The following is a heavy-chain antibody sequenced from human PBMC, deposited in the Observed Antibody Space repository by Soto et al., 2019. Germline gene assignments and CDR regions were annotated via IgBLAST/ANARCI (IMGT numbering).Heavy chain of an antibody. Sequence: GGSLRLSCAASGFPFTRYAMHWVRQAPGKGLEWVSSISISSNYIYYADSVKGRFTISRDNAKNSPYLQMNSLRAEDTAVYYCAKDGTATKRWVYYFDYWGQGTPVTVSS. CDR1: GFPFTRYA. D-gene: IGHD1-1*01. V-gene: IGHV3-21*01. CDR3: AKDGTATKRWVYYFDY. CDR2: ISISSNYI. J-gene: IGHJ4*02.